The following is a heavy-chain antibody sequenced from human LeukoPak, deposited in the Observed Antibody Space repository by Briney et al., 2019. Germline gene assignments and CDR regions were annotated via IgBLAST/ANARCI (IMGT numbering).Heavy chain of an antibody. Sequence: GGSLRLSCAASGFTVSSNYMSWVRQAPGKGLEWVSIIYSGGSTYFADSVKGRFTISRDNSKNTLYLQMNSLRAEDTAVYYCAKARPFDYWGQGTLVTVSS. D-gene: IGHD6-6*01. CDR1: GFTVSSNY. V-gene: IGHV3-53*01. CDR3: AKARPFDY. J-gene: IGHJ4*02. CDR2: IYSGGST.